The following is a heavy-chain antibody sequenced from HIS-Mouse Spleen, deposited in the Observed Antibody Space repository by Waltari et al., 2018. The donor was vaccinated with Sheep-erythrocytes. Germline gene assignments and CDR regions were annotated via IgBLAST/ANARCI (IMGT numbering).Heavy chain of an antibody. CDR2: IIPHLGIA. CDR1: GGTFSSYA. Sequence: QVQLVQSGAEVKKPGSSVKVSCKASGGTFSSYAISWVRQAPGQGLEWMGRIIPHLGIANYAQKFQGRGTITADKSTSTAYMGLSSLRSEDTAVYYCAQTGATTPHFDYWGQGTLVTVSS. J-gene: IGHJ4*02. V-gene: IGHV1-69*04. CDR3: AQTGATTPHFDY. D-gene: IGHD1-26*01.